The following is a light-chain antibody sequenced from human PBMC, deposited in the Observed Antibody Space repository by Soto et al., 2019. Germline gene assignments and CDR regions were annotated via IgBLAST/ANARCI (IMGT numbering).Light chain of an antibody. V-gene: IGLV7-43*01. CDR3: LLHSARLWV. J-gene: IGLJ3*02. CDR2: STN. Sequence: QAVVTQEPLLTVSPGGAVTLTCASSTGPVTSGYFPNWFQQKPGQAPRSLLYSTNNKHSWTPARFSGSLLGGKAALTLSDVRPEDEADYYCLLHSARLWVFGGGTKLTVL. CDR1: TGPVTSGYF.